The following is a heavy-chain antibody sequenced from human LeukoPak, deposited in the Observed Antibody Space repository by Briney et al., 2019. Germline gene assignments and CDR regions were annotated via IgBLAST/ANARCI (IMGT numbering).Heavy chain of an antibody. D-gene: IGHD6-13*01. V-gene: IGHV3-7*01. Sequence: GGSLRLSCAASGFTFSSYWMSWVRQAPGKGLEWVANIKQDGSEKYYVDSVKGRFTISRDNAKNSLYLQMNSLRAEDTAVYHCARDPQVAAAGTEEYYFDYWGQGTLVTVSS. J-gene: IGHJ4*02. CDR3: ARDPQVAAAGTEEYYFDY. CDR2: IKQDGSEK. CDR1: GFTFSSYW.